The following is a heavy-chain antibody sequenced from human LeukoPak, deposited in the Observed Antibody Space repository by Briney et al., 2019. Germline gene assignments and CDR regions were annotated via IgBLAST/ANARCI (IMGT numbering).Heavy chain of an antibody. CDR1: GFTFSSYT. V-gene: IGHV3-21*01. J-gene: IGHJ3*02. Sequence: GGTLRLSCEASGFTFSSYTMTWVRQAPGKGLEWVSSISSSSSYIYYADSVKGRFTISRDNAKNSLYLQMNSLRAEDTAVYYCARDSGSIDAFDIWGQGTMVTVSS. CDR3: ARDSGSIDAFDI. D-gene: IGHD1-26*01. CDR2: ISSSSSYI.